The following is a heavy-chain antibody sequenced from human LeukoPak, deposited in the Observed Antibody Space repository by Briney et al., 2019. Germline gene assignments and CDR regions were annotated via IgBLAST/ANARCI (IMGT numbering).Heavy chain of an antibody. V-gene: IGHV3-74*01. CDR2: ILTDGSIT. D-gene: IGHD6-13*01. CDR1: GFTFNSHG. Sequence: GGSLRLSCAVSGFTFNSHGMTWVRQAPGKGLVWVSRILTDGSITTYADSVKGRFTISRDNAKNTLYLQMNSLRADDTAIYYCARGLTAAGASAFDYWGQGTLVTVSS. J-gene: IGHJ4*02. CDR3: ARGLTAAGASAFDY.